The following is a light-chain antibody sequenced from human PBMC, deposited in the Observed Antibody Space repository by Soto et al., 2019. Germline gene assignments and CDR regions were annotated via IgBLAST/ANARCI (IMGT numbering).Light chain of an antibody. CDR2: KAS. V-gene: IGKV1-5*03. J-gene: IGKJ5*01. Sequence: DIQMTQSPSTLSGSVGDRVTITCRASQTISSWLAWYQQKPGKAPKLLIYKASTLKSGVPSRFSGSGSGTDFTLTISSLQPEDFATYYCHHLNAYPITFGQGTRLEIK. CDR1: QTISSW. CDR3: HHLNAYPIT.